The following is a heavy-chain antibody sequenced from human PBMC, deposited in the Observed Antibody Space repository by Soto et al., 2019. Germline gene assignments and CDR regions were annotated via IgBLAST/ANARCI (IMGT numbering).Heavy chain of an antibody. CDR1: GGSISSTSSY. CDR2: VDYSGST. Sequence: QVLLQESGPGLVKPSETLSLTCTVSGGSISSTSSYWGWIRQPPGQGLEWVACVDYSGSTYYKPSRKSRVTISVDTSKNQFSLKLSSVTAADTAVYYCARLPTGGMDVWGQGTTVTVSS. J-gene: IGHJ6*02. V-gene: IGHV4-39*01. CDR3: ARLPTGGMDV.